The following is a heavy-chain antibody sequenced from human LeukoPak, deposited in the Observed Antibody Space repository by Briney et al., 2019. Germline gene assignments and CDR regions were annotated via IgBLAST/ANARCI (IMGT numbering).Heavy chain of an antibody. CDR1: GSSFSNYW. J-gene: IGHJ4*02. D-gene: IGHD6-13*01. CDR3: AREGAAAARKRGIDY. Sequence: PGGSLRLSCAASGSSFSNYWMSWVRQAPGKGLEWVASISENGRAKPYVASVRGRFTISRDNTKNSLYLQMNSLRVEDTAVYYCAREGAAAARKRGIDYWGQGTPVTVSS. V-gene: IGHV3-7*01. CDR2: ISENGRAK.